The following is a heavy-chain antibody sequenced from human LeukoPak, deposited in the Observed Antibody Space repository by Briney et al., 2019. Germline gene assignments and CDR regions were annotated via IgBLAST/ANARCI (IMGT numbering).Heavy chain of an antibody. V-gene: IGHV1-18*01. CDR3: ASTEYSSGWTDYYGMDV. Sequence: GASVKVSCKASGYTFTSYGISWVRQAPGQGPEWMGWISAYNGNTNYAQKLQGRVTMTTDTSTSTAYMELRSLRSDDTAVYYCASTEYSSGWTDYYGMDVWGQGTTVTVSS. CDR1: GYTFTSYG. J-gene: IGHJ6*02. CDR2: ISAYNGNT. D-gene: IGHD6-19*01.